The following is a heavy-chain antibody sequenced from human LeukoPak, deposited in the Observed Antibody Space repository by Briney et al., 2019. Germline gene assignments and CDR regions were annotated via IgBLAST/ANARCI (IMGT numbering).Heavy chain of an antibody. CDR1: GFTFSSYG. D-gene: IGHD3-10*01. CDR2: IWYDGSNK. V-gene: IGHV3-33*01. CDR3: ARVWFGELFDY. Sequence: PGGSLRLSCAASGFTFSSYGMHWIRQAPGKGLEWVAVIWYDGSNKYYADSVKGRFTISRDNSKNTLYLQMNSLRAEDTAVYYCARVWFGELFDYWGQGTLVTVSS. J-gene: IGHJ4*02.